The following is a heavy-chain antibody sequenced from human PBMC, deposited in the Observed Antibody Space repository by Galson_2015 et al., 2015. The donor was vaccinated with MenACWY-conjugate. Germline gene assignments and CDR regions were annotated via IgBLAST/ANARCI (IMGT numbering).Heavy chain of an antibody. J-gene: IGHJ6*02. CDR2: IKKDGSEK. CDR3: ARGHYGMDA. CDR1: GFTFRNYW. Sequence: SLRLSCAVSGFTFRNYWMTWVRQAPGKGLEWVASIKKDGSEKYYVDSVKGRFTISRDNTKNSMYLEMNSLRAEDAAVYYCARGHYGMDAWGQGTTVTVSS. V-gene: IGHV3-7*03.